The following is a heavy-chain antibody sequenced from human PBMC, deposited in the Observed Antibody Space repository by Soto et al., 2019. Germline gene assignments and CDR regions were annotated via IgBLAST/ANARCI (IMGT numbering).Heavy chain of an antibody. V-gene: IGHV1-8*01. CDR1: GYVFTSYD. Sequence: QAQLEQSGAEVKKPGASVKVSCKASGYVFTSYDIDWVRQAPGQGLEGLGWMNANTGETGYAQKFQGRVALTRERSMSTAYMELSSLTSDGTAVYYCARGHSSGKYNLLLSFFQLWGQGSLVSVSS. J-gene: IGHJ1*01. CDR2: MNANTGET. D-gene: IGHD3-22*01. CDR3: ARGHSSGKYNLLLSFFQL.